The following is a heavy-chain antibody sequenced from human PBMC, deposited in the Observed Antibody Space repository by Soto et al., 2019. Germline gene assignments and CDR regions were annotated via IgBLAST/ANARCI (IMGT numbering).Heavy chain of an antibody. CDR2: ISSSSSTI. V-gene: IGHV3-48*01. CDR3: AKDRSSTSCYAFDY. CDR1: GFTFSSYS. Sequence: QSGGSLRLSCAASGFTFSSYSMNWVRQAPGKGLEWVSYISSSSSTIYYADSVKGRFTISRDNSKNTLYLQMNSLRVEDTAVYYCAKDRSSTSCYAFDYWGQGSLVTVSS. J-gene: IGHJ4*02. D-gene: IGHD2-2*01.